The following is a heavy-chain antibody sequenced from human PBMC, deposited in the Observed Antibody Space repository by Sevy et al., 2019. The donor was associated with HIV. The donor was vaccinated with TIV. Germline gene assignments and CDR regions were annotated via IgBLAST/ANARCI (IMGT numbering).Heavy chain of an antibody. Sequence: GGSLRLSCAASAFTFTDYWMSWVRQTPGKGLEWVATIKQDESEKYYVDSVKGRFAISRDNGKNSVSLQMNGLRVEDTALYYCAREVGGFNWRPYYFDSWGQGTLVTVSS. CDR2: IKQDESEK. D-gene: IGHD3-3*01. J-gene: IGHJ4*02. V-gene: IGHV3-7*01. CDR1: AFTFTDYW. CDR3: AREVGGFNWRPYYFDS.